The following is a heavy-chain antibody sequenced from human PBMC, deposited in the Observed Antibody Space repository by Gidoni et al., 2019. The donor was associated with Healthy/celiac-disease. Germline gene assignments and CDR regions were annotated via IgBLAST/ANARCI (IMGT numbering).Heavy chain of an antibody. V-gene: IGHV4-59*01. CDR1: GVSISSYY. CDR3: AREYGINWYFDL. Sequence: QVPLQQSGPVLGKPSGTLSLTCTFSGVSISSYYWSWIRHPPGKGLEWSGYIYYSGSTNYSPSLKSRVTISVDTSKSQFAMKLSSVTAADTAVYYCAREYGINWYFDLWGRGTLVTVSS. D-gene: IGHD4-17*01. CDR2: IYYSGST. J-gene: IGHJ2*01.